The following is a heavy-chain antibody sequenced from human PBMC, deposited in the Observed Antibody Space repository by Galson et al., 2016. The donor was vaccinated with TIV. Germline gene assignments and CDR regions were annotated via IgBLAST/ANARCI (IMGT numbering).Heavy chain of an antibody. CDR3: ARDRGYDTYDF. V-gene: IGHV3-7*01. J-gene: IGHJ4*02. CDR2: INEDGSEK. CDR1: GFTFSRYW. Sequence: SLRLSCAASGFTFSRYWMSWVRQAPGKGLEWVADINEDGSEKIYLDSVEGRFTISRDNAKNSLSLQMNSLRGEETAVYYCARDRGYDTYDFWGQGSLVTVSS. D-gene: IGHD5-18*01.